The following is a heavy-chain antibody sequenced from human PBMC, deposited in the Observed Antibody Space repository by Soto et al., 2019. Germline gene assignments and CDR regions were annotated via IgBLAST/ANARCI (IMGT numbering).Heavy chain of an antibody. CDR2: INPNSGDT. J-gene: IGHJ6*02. Sequence: GASVKVSCKASGYTFTGFYIHWVRQAAGQGLEWIGWINPNSGDTNYALNFQGRVSLTRDTSTKTAYMELSRLRFDDTAVYYCASIALPAAIGDYYGVGDWGQGTPVTVSS. CDR1: GYTFTGFY. CDR3: ASIALPAAIGDYYGVGD. V-gene: IGHV1-2*02. D-gene: IGHD2-2*01.